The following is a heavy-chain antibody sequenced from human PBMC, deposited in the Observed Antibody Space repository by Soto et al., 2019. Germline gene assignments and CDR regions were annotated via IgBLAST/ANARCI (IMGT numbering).Heavy chain of an antibody. D-gene: IGHD6-13*01. CDR3: TTDGPGSVAAALFDAFDI. CDR1: GFTFSNAW. J-gene: IGHJ3*02. Sequence: PGGSLRLSCAASGFTFSNAWMSWVRQAPGKGLEWVGRIKSKTDGGTTDYAAPVKGRFTISRDDSKNTLYLQMNSLKTEDTAVYYCTTDGPGSVAAALFDAFDIWGQGTMVTVSS. CDR2: IKSKTDGGTT. V-gene: IGHV3-15*01.